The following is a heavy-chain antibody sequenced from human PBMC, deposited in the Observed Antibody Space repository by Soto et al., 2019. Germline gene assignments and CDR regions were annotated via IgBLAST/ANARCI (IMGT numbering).Heavy chain of an antibody. CDR3: AREFDTSGWPSGMPHDRFGP. CDR1: GDSIRSGGYY. J-gene: IGHJ5*02. Sequence: TCARSFNVSGDSIRSGGYYWSWIRQGPVKVLEWIGNIYYSRSTYHNPSLTSRLSMSVDTSKNQFSLQLGSVTAADTAVYDCAREFDTSGWPSGMPHDRFGPWGQGTLV. V-gene: IGHV4-31*03. D-gene: IGHD3-22*01. CDR2: IYYSRST.